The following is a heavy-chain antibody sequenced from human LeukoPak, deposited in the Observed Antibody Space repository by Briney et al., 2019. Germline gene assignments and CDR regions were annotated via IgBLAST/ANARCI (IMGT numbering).Heavy chain of an antibody. V-gene: IGHV3-30-3*01. CDR1: GFTFSSYA. Sequence: PGGSLRLSCAASGFTFSSYAMHWVRHAPGKGLEWVAVISYDGSNKYYADSVKGRFTISRDNSKTTLYLQMNSLRAEDTAVYYCARDPGAAPFGYWGQGTLVTVSS. CDR3: ARDPGAAPFGY. CDR2: ISYDGSNK. J-gene: IGHJ4*02. D-gene: IGHD6-6*01.